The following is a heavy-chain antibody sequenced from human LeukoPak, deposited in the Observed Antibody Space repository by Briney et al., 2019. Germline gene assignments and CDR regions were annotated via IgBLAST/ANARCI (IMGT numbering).Heavy chain of an antibody. CDR1: GGTFSSYA. CDR2: IIPIFGTA. Sequence: GASVKVSCKASGGTFSSYAISWVRQAPGQGLEWMGGIIPIFGTANYAQKFQGRVTITRNTSISTAYMELSSLRSEDTAVYYCARETRNWFDPWGQGTLVTVSS. CDR3: ARETRNWFDP. V-gene: IGHV1-69*05. J-gene: IGHJ5*02.